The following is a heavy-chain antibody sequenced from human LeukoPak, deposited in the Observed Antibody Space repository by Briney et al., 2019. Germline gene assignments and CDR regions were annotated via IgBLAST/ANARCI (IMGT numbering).Heavy chain of an antibody. CDR1: GYTFTSYY. V-gene: IGHV1-69*13. CDR3: ARGADKSRGYYDSSGYGIDY. CDR2: IIPIFGTA. J-gene: IGHJ4*02. D-gene: IGHD3-22*01. Sequence: ASVKVSCTASGYTFTSYYMHWVRQAPGQGLEWMGGIIPIFGTANYAQKFQGRVTITADESTSTAYMELSSLRSEDTAVYYCARGADKSRGYYDSSGYGIDYWGQGTLVTVSS.